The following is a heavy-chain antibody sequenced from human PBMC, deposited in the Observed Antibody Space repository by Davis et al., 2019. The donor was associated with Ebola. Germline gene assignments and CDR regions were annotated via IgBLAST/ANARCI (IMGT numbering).Heavy chain of an antibody. Sequence: GASLKISCKASGYSFTSYWIGWVRQMPGKGLEWMGIIYPGDSDTRYSPSFQGQVTISADKSISTAYLQWSSLKASDTAMYYCARQAPPPYCSSTSCYKVRYYYGMDVWGQGTTVTVSS. CDR2: IYPGDSDT. CDR1: GYSFTSYW. D-gene: IGHD2-2*02. CDR3: ARQAPPPYCSSTSCYKVRYYYGMDV. V-gene: IGHV5-51*01. J-gene: IGHJ6*02.